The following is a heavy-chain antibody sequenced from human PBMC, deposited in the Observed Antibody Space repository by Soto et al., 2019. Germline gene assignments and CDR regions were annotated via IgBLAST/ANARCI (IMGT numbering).Heavy chain of an antibody. CDR3: ARLGGDCSSTSCRYGAFDI. J-gene: IGHJ3*02. Sequence: PGGSLSLSCAASGFTVSSNYMSWVRQAPGKGLEWVSVIYSGGSTYYADSVKGRFTISRDNSKNTLYLQMNSLRAEDTAVYYCARLGGDCSSTSCRYGAFDIWGQGTMVTVSS. CDR1: GFTVSSNY. CDR2: IYSGGST. V-gene: IGHV3-66*01. D-gene: IGHD2-2*01.